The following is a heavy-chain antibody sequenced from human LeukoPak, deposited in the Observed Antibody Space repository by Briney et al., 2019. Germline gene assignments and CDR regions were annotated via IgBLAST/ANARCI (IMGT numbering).Heavy chain of an antibody. CDR2: ISAYNGNT. CDR3: ARDGGYDWDNWFDP. J-gene: IGHJ5*02. Sequence: ASVKVSCKASGYTFTSYGISWVRQAPGQGLKWMGWISAYNGNTNYAQKLQGRVTMTTDTSTSTAYMELRSLRSDDTAVYYCARDGGYDWDNWFDPWGQGTLVTVSS. CDR1: GYTFTSYG. D-gene: IGHD5-12*01. V-gene: IGHV1-18*01.